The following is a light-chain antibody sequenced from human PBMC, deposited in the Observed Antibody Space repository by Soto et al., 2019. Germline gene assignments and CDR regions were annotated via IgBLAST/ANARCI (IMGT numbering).Light chain of an antibody. Sequence: DIQMTQSPSSLSASVGDRVTITCRASQSITSYLNWYQQKPGKAPKLLIYAASSLQGGVPSRFSGGGSGTDFTLTISSLQAEDFATYSCQHSYSAPYTFGQGTKLEIK. V-gene: IGKV1-39*01. CDR3: QHSYSAPYT. CDR1: QSITSY. J-gene: IGKJ2*01. CDR2: AAS.